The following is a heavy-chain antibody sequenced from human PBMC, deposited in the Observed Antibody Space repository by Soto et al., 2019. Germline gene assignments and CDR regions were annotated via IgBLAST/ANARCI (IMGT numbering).Heavy chain of an antibody. CDR3: AKDCGYSGYDDAFDI. CDR2: ISWDGGST. J-gene: IGHJ3*02. CDR1: GFTFDDYT. D-gene: IGHD5-12*01. Sequence: GGSLRLSCAASGFTFDDYTMHWVRQAPGKGLEWVSLISWDGGSTYYADSVKGRFTISRDNSKNSLYLQMNSLRTEDTAMYDCAKDCGYSGYDDAFDIWGQGTMVTVSS. V-gene: IGHV3-43*01.